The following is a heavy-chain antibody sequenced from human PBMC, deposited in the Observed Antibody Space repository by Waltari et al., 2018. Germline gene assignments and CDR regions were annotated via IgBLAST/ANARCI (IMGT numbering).Heavy chain of an antibody. D-gene: IGHD1-26*01. CDR2: IRDEGNNK. J-gene: IGHJ4*02. Sequence: QVQLVESGGGVVQPGGSLRLSCAASGFTFSSYGMPWVRLTPVKGLEWVAIIRDEGNNKDCADYVKGRFINASDNAKNTLFLQMSSQRPEDTAVYYCAKENSGNDDYFDNWGQGTLVTVSS. CDR1: GFTFSSYG. V-gene: IGHV3-30*02. CDR3: AKENSGNDDYFDN.